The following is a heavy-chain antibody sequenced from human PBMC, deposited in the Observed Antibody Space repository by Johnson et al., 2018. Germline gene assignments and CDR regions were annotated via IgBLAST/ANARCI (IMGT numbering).Heavy chain of an antibody. Sequence: QVQLQESGGGVVQPGRSLRLSCAASGFTFSSSAMHWVRQAPGKGLEWVSVISYDGSNKYYADSGKGRFTISRDNSKNTLYLQMNSLRTEDTAGYYCGKGGSSAFDIWGQGTMVTVSS. CDR2: ISYDGSNK. D-gene: IGHD3-10*01. J-gene: IGHJ3*02. CDR3: GKGGSSAFDI. V-gene: IGHV3-30*04. CDR1: GFTFSSSA.